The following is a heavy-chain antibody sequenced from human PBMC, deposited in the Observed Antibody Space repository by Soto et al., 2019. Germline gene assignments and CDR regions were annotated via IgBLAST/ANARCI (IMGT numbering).Heavy chain of an antibody. J-gene: IGHJ6*02. CDR2: IKQDGSEK. V-gene: IGHV3-7*05. Sequence: EVQLVESGGGLVQPGGSLRLSCAASGFTFSSYWMSWVRQAPGKGLEWVANIKQDGSEKYYVDSVKGRFTISRDNAKNSLYLQMNSLRAEDTAVYYCARDTTDLNIALYYYYGMDVWGQGTTVTVSS. D-gene: IGHD2-15*01. CDR1: GFTFSSYW. CDR3: ARDTTDLNIALYYYYGMDV.